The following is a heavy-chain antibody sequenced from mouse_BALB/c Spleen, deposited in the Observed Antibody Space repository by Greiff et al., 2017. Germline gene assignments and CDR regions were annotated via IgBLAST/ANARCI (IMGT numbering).Heavy chain of an antibody. J-gene: IGHJ3*01. V-gene: IGHV2-2*02. CDR2: IWSGGST. D-gene: IGHD2-1*01. CDR1: GFSLTSYG. Sequence: VKLMESGPGLVQPSQSLSITCTVSGFSLTSYGVHWVRQSPGKGLEWLGVIWSGGSTDYNAAFISRLSISKDNSKSQVFFKMNSLQANDTAIYYCARIYGNYRAWFAYWGQGTLVTVSA. CDR3: ARIYGNYRAWFAY.